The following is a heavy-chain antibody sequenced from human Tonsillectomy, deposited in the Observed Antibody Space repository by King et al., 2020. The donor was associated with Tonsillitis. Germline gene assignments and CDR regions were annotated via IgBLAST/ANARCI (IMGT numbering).Heavy chain of an antibody. J-gene: IGHJ5*02. D-gene: IGHD1-26*01. CDR1: N. CDR2: IYYRGST. CDR3: ARAYIWIYYLVNGFDL. Sequence: NWSWIRQPPGKGLEWIGYIYYRGSTNYNPSLQSRVTISVDTYKYQLSLKLSSDTDADKALYYCARAYIWIYYLVNGFDLWGPGTLFTVSS. V-gene: IGHV4-59*08.